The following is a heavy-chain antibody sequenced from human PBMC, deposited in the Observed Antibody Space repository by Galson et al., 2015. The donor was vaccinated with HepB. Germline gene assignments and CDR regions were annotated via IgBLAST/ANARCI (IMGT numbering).Heavy chain of an antibody. CDR2: ISAYNGNT. CDR1: GYTFTSYG. D-gene: IGHD2-15*01. J-gene: IGHJ5*02. V-gene: IGHV1-18*01. Sequence: SVKVSCKASGYTFTSYGISWVRQAPGQGLEWMGWISAYNGNTNYAQKLQGRVTMTTDTSTSTAYMELRSLRSDDTAVYYCARVGWDGHCSGGSCYGGFDPWGQGTLVTVSS. CDR3: ARVGWDGHCSGGSCYGGFDP.